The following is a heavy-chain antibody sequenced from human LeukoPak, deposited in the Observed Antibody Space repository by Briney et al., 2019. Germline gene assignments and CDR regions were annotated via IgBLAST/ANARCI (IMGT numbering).Heavy chain of an antibody. D-gene: IGHD2-15*01. CDR1: GFSFRNYW. CDR3: ARDGGLHTNFDY. V-gene: IGHV3-7*01. CDR2: IKPEGSAE. Sequence: PGGSLRLSCAASGFSFRNYWMGWVRQAPGKGLEWVANIKPEGSAEYYADSVRSRFTASRDNANNLLYLQMNRLRAEDTAVYYCARDGGLHTNFDYWGQGTLLTVSS. J-gene: IGHJ4*02.